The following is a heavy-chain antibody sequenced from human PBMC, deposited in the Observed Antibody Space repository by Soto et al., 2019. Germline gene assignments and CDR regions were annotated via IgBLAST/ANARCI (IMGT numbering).Heavy chain of an antibody. CDR2: ISYDGSNK. V-gene: IGHV3-30*18. CDR1: GFTFSSYG. Sequence: PGGSLRLSCAASGFTFSSYGMHWVRQAPGKGLEWVAVISYDGSNKYYADSVKGRFTISRDNSKNTLYLQMNSLRAEDTAVYYCAKGLLYYYYYGMDVWGQGTTVTVSS. CDR3: AKGLLYYYYYGMDV. J-gene: IGHJ6*02. D-gene: IGHD2-15*01.